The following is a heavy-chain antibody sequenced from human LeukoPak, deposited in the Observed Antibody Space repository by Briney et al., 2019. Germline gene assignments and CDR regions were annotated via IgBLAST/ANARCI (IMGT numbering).Heavy chain of an antibody. Sequence: GGSLRLSCIASGFTFTNSAISWVRQAPGKGRGWVSGVSGSGGSTYYADSMKGRFTISRDNSKNTVYLQMNSLRAEDTAVYYCAKDTDFWSSNYFDYWGQGTLVTVSS. J-gene: IGHJ4*02. D-gene: IGHD3-3*01. CDR2: VSGSGGST. V-gene: IGHV3-23*01. CDR3: AKDTDFWSSNYFDY. CDR1: GFTFTNSA.